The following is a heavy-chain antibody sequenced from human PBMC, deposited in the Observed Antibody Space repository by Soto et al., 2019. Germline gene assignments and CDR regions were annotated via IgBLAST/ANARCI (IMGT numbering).Heavy chain of an antibody. J-gene: IGHJ3*02. CDR1: GYTFTSYY. D-gene: IGHD6-13*01. V-gene: IGHV1-46*01. Sequence: ASVKVSCKASGYTFTSYYMHWVRQAPGQGLEWMGIINPSGGSTSYAQKFQGRVTMTRDTSTSTVYMELSSLRSEDTAVYYCASGRLGIAAAGDDAFDIWGHGPIVTVSS. CDR2: INPSGGST. CDR3: ASGRLGIAAAGDDAFDI.